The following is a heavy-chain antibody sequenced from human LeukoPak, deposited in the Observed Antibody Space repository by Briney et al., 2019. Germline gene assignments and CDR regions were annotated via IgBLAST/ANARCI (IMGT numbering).Heavy chain of an antibody. CDR1: GYTFTSYD. CDR2: MDPNSGNT. D-gene: IGHD2-15*01. Sequence: GASVKVSCKASGYTFTSYDINWVRQATGQGLEWVGWMDPNSGNTGYAQKFQDRVTMTRDTSISTAYMELSSLRSEDTAVYYCARYAVVAAMNWFDPWGQGTLVIVSS. CDR3: ARYAVVAAMNWFDP. V-gene: IGHV1-8*01. J-gene: IGHJ5*02.